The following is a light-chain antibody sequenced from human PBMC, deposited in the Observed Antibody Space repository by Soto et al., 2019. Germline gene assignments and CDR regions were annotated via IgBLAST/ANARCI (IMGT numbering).Light chain of an antibody. CDR2: EVN. V-gene: IGLV2-14*01. CDR3: SSYTFSSTLVV. J-gene: IGLJ3*02. CDR1: SSDVGGYNF. Sequence: QSALTQPASVSGSPGQSITISSTGTSSDVGGYNFVSWYQQHPGKAPRLMIFEVNNRPSGVSDRFSGSKSGNTASLTISGLQAEDEADYYCSSYTFSSTLVVFGGGTKLTAL.